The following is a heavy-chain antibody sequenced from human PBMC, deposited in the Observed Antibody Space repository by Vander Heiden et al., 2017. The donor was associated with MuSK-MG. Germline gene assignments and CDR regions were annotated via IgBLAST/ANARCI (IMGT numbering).Heavy chain of an antibody. J-gene: IGHJ4*02. CDR1: GYTFTSYA. D-gene: IGHD3-9*01. CDR3: ARGDYGSPDFDWLFDSLPYYFDY. V-gene: IGHV1-3*01. Sequence: QVQLVQSGAEVKKPGASVKVSCKASGYTFTSYAMHWVRQAPGQRLEWMGWINAGNGNTKYSQKFQGRVTITRDTSASTAYMELSSLRSEDTAVYYCARGDYGSPDFDWLFDSLPYYFDYWGQGTLVTVSS. CDR2: INAGNGNT.